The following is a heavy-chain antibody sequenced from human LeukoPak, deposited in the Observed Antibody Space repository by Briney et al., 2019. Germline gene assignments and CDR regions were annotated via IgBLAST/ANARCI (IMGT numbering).Heavy chain of an antibody. V-gene: IGHV4-31*03. CDR1: GGSISSGGYY. CDR2: IYYSGST. CDR3: ASLTTVVIEAFDI. D-gene: IGHD4-23*01. Sequence: PSETPSLTCTVSGGSISSGGYYWSWIRQHPGKGLEWIGYIYYSGSTYYNPSLKSRVTISVDTSKNQFSLKLSSVTAADTAVYYCASLTTVVIEAFDIWGQGTMVTVSS. J-gene: IGHJ3*02.